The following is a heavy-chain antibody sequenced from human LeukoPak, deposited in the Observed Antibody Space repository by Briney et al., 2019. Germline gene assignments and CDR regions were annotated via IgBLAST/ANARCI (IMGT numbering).Heavy chain of an antibody. CDR2: IYYTANT. Sequence: SETLSLTCTVSGGSISSSSYYWGWIRQPPGKGLEWIGSIYYTANTYYNSSLKSRVTISVDTSKNQFSLKLSSVTAADSAVYYCARRDHYDSSGYFDYWGQGTLVTVSS. CDR3: ARRDHYDSSGYFDY. CDR1: GGSISSSSYY. J-gene: IGHJ4*02. V-gene: IGHV4-39*01. D-gene: IGHD3-22*01.